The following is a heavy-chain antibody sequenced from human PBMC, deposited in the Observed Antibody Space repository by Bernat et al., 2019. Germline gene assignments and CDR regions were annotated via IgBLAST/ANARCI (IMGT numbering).Heavy chain of an antibody. CDR1: GFTFSDYY. Sequence: QVQPVESGGGLVKPGGSLRLSCAASGFTFSDYYMSWIRQAPGKGLDWVSYISSSGSYTNYADSVKGRITISRDNAKNSLYLQMNSLRAEDTAVYYCARGTSTSAPYMDVWGKGTTVTVSS. J-gene: IGHJ6*03. CDR2: ISSSGSYT. CDR3: ARGTSTSAPYMDV. V-gene: IGHV3-11*05.